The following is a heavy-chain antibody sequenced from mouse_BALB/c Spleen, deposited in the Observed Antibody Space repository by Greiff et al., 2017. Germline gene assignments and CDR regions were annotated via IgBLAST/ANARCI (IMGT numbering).Heavy chain of an antibody. D-gene: IGHD1-1*01. J-gene: IGHJ2*01. V-gene: IGHV5-6-2*01. Sequence: EVKLMESGGGLVKLGGSLKLSCAASGFTFSSYYMSWVRQTPEKRLELVAAINSNGGSTYYPDTVKGRFTISRDNAKNTLYLQMSSLKSEDTALYYCARQDYYGSTSFDYWGQGTTLTVSS. CDR2: INSNGGST. CDR3: ARQDYYGSTSFDY. CDR1: GFTFSSYY.